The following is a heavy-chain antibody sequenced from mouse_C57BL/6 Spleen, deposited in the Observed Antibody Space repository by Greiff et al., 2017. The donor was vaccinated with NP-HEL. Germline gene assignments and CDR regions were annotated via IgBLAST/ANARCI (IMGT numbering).Heavy chain of an antibody. CDR3: ASTGYFDV. J-gene: IGHJ1*03. V-gene: IGHV1-82*01. CDR1: GYAFSSSW. CDR2: IYPGDGDT. Sequence: QVQLQQSGPELVKPGASVKISCKASGYAFSSSWMNWVKQRPGKGLEWIGRIYPGDGDTNYNGKFKGKATLTADKSSSTAYMQLSSLTSEDSAVYFCASTGYFDVWGIGTTVTVSS.